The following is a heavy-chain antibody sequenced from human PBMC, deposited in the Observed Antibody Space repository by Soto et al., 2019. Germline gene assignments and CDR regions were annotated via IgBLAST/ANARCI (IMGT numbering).Heavy chain of an antibody. Sequence: ASVKVSCKASGGTFSSYAISWVRQAPGQGLEWMGGIIPIFGTANYAQKFQGRVTITADKSTSTAYMELSSLRSEDTAVYYCGLYCSSTSCYYFDYWGQGALVTVSS. CDR3: GLYCSSTSCYYFDY. CDR1: GGTFSSYA. D-gene: IGHD2-2*01. CDR2: IIPIFGTA. J-gene: IGHJ4*02. V-gene: IGHV1-69*06.